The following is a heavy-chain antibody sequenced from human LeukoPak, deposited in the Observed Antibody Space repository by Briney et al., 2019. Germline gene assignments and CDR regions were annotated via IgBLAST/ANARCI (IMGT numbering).Heavy chain of an antibody. V-gene: IGHV1-18*01. CDR2: ISAYNGNT. Sequence: ASVKVSCKASGYTFTSYGISWVRQAPGQGLEWMGWISAYNGNTNYAQKLQGRVTMTTDTSACTAYMELRSLRSDDTAVYYCARDGTIFGVVIMPQYYYYGMDVWGQGTTVTVSS. J-gene: IGHJ6*02. D-gene: IGHD3-3*01. CDR1: GYTFTSYG. CDR3: ARDGTIFGVVIMPQYYYYGMDV.